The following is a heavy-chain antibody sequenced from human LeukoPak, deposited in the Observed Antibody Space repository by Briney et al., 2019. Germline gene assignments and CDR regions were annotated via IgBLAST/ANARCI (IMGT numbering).Heavy chain of an antibody. J-gene: IGHJ4*02. CDR2: IYYSGST. D-gene: IGHD3-22*01. CDR1: GGSIRSYY. V-gene: IGHV4-59*01. CDR3: ARDSGYYYGHDY. Sequence: LETLSLTCTVSGGSIRSYYWSWIRQPPGKGLEWIGYIYYSGSTNYNPSLKSRVTISVNTSKNQFSLKLSSVTAADTAVYYCARDSGYYYGHDYWGQGTLVTVSS.